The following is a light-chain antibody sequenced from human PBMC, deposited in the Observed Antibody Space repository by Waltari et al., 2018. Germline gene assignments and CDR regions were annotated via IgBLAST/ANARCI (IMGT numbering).Light chain of an antibody. CDR2: GAS. Sequence: EIVXXXSPGTLSLSPGERATLXCRASQSVSSSYLAWYQQKPAQAPRLLIYGASSRATGIPDXFXGSGSGXDFTLTIXXLEPEDFXVYYXQQYGGSPPFTXGXGTKVDXX. CDR1: QSVSSSY. J-gene: IGKJ3*01. V-gene: IGKV3-20*01. CDR3: QQYGGSPPFT.